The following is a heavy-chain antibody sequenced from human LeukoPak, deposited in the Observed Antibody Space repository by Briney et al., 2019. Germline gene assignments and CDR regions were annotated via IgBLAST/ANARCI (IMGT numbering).Heavy chain of an antibody. Sequence: SETLSLTCAVYGGSFSGYYWSWIRQPPGKGLDWIGEINHSGSTNYNPSLKSRVTISVDTSKNQFSLKLSSVTAADTAVYYCARRAIAAAGNDYWGQGTLVTVSS. CDR1: GGSFSGYY. CDR3: ARRAIAAAGNDY. V-gene: IGHV4-34*01. CDR2: INHSGST. D-gene: IGHD6-13*01. J-gene: IGHJ4*02.